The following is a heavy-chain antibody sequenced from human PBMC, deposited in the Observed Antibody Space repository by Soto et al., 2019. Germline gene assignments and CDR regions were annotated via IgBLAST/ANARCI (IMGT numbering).Heavy chain of an antibody. V-gene: IGHV4-31*03. CDR2: IFYSGTT. CDR3: ARGVLY. J-gene: IGHJ4*02. Sequence: SETLSLTCTVAGGSISSGGYFWRWIRQPPGKGLEWIGNIFYSGTTYYNPSLKSRVTISVDTSKNQFSLKLSSVTDADTAVYFCARGVLYWGQGTLVTVS. CDR1: GGSISSGGYF.